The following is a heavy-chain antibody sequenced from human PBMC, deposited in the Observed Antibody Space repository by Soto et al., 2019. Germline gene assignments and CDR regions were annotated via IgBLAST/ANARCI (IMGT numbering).Heavy chain of an antibody. Sequence: ASVKVSCKASGYTFTSYGISWVRQAPGQGLEWMGWISAYNGNTKYAQKLQGRVTMTTDTSTSTAYMELRSLRSDDTAVYYCARDRDIVVVPAAISNYYYGMDVWGQGTTVTVSS. V-gene: IGHV1-18*04. CDR3: ARDRDIVVVPAAISNYYYGMDV. CDR1: GYTFTSYG. D-gene: IGHD2-2*02. J-gene: IGHJ6*02. CDR2: ISAYNGNT.